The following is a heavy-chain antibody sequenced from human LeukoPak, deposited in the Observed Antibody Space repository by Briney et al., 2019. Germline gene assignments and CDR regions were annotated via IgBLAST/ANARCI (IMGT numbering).Heavy chain of an antibody. CDR3: VRAYDY. CDR1: GGSFSGSN. V-gene: IGHV4-34*01. J-gene: IGHJ4*02. Sequence: PSETLSLTCAVYGGSFSGSNWSWIRQPPGKGLEWIGEIYNSGSTIYNPSLKSRVTISVDTSKNQFSLNLISVTAADTAAYYCVRAYDYWGQGTLVTVSS. CDR2: IYNSGST.